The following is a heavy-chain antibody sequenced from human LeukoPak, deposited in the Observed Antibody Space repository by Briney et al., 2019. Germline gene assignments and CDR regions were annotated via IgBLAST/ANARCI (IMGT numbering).Heavy chain of an antibody. CDR3: ARILKWFGDYKGYFDY. D-gene: IGHD3-10*01. J-gene: IGHJ4*02. CDR2: INHSGST. Sequence: PSESLSLTCAVYGGSFSGYYWSWIRQPPGKGLEWIGEINHSGSTNYNPSLKSRVTISVDTSKNQFSLKLSPVTAADTAVYYCARILKWFGDYKGYFDYWGQGTLVTVSS. CDR1: GGSFSGYY. V-gene: IGHV4-34*01.